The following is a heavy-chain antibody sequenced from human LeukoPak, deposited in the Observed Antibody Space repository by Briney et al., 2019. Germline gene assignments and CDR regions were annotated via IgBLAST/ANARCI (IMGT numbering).Heavy chain of an antibody. D-gene: IGHD3-22*01. CDR2: INSDGNST. Sequence: GGSLRLSCAASGFTFSNYWIHWVRQAPGKGLVWVSRINSDGNSTSYADSVKGRFTISRDNAKNTLYLQMNSLRAEDTAVYYCARPVRGYYDSSGSLGAFDIWGQGTMVTVSS. CDR1: GFTFSNYW. J-gene: IGHJ3*02. V-gene: IGHV3-74*01. CDR3: ARPVRGYYDSSGSLGAFDI.